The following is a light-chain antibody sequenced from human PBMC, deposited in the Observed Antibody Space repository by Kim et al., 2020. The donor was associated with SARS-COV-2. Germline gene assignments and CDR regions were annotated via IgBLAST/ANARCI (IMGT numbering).Light chain of an antibody. CDR3: QQYNNWPPWT. CDR2: GAS. J-gene: IGKJ1*01. CDR1: QSVSSD. Sequence: ASPGERATLTCRASQSVSSDLAWYQQKPGQAPRLLIYGASTRATGIPARFSGSGSGTEFTLTISSLQSEDFAVYYCQQYNNWPPWTFGQGTKVEIK. V-gene: IGKV3-15*01.